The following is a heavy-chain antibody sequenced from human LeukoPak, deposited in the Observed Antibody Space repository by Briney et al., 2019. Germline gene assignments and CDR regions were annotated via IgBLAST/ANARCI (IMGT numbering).Heavy chain of an antibody. CDR1: GDSFSSNSAA. CDR3: ARHYGP. CDR2: TYYRSKWYS. D-gene: IGHD3-16*01. V-gene: IGHV6-1*01. Sequence: SQTLSLTCAISGDSFSSNSAAWNWIRQSPSRGLEWLGRTYYRSKWYSYYAASVKSRITINPDTSKNQFSLKLSSVTAADTAVYYCARHYGPWGQGTLVTVSS. J-gene: IGHJ5*02.